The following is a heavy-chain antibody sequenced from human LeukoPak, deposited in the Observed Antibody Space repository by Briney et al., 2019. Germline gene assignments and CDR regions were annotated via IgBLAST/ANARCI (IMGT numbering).Heavy chain of an antibody. D-gene: IGHD1-1*01. CDR3: ARKLTQYDCFDP. CDR2: TYYRSTWYN. CDR1: GDSVSSNSVT. V-gene: IGHV6-1*01. J-gene: IGHJ5*02. Sequence: SQTLSLTCAISGDSVSSNSVTWNWIRQSPSRGLEWLGRTYYRSTWYNDYAVSVRGRITVNADTSKNQFSLHLNSVTPEDTAVYYCARKLTQYDCFDPWGQGILVTASS.